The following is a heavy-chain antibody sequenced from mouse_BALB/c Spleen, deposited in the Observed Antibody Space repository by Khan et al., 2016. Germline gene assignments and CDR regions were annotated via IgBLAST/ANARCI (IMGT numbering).Heavy chain of an antibody. CDR1: GYTFTSYD. V-gene: IGHV1-85*01. Sequence: QIQLQQSGAELVQPGASVKLSCKASGYTFTSYDINWVRQRPEQGLEWIGWIFPGDDFTRYNEKFKGKATLTTDKSSSTAYMQLSRLTSEDSAVYFGARETVVSPYYFDYWGPGTTLTVSS. CDR3: ARETVVSPYYFDY. CDR2: IFPGDDFT. J-gene: IGHJ2*01. D-gene: IGHD1-1*01.